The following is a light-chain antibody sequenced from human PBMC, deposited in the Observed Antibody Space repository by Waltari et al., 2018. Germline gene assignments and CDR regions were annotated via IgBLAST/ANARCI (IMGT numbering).Light chain of an antibody. CDR1: QSVLYSSNNKNY. V-gene: IGKV4-1*01. CDR2: WAS. Sequence: DIVMTQSPDSLAVSLGERATNHCNSSQSVLYSSNNKNYLAWYQQKPGQPPKLLIYWASTRESGVPDRFSGSGSGTDFTLTISSLQAEDVAVYYCQQYYSTPPYTFGQGTKLEIK. CDR3: QQYYSTPPYT. J-gene: IGKJ2*01.